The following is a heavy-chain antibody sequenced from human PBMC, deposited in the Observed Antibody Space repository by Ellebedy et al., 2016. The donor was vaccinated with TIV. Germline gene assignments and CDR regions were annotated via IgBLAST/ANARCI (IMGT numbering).Heavy chain of an antibody. CDR1: GYTFTSYD. V-gene: IGHV1-8*01. CDR3: ARARYGYYGSGTVRDYYMDV. CDR2: MNPNSGNT. Sequence: ASVKVSXXASGYTFTSYDINWVRQATGQGLEWMGWMNPNSGNTGYAQKFQGRVTMTRNTSISTAYMELSSLRSEDTAVYYCARARYGYYGSGTVRDYYMDVWGKGTTVTVSS. D-gene: IGHD3-10*01. J-gene: IGHJ6*03.